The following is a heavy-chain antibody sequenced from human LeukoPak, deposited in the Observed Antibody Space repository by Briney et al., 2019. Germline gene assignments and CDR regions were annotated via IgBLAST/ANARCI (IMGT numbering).Heavy chain of an antibody. J-gene: IGHJ4*02. CDR1: GITLSNYG. V-gene: IGHV3-23*01. CDR2: IRGSGGST. Sequence: GGSLRLSCAVSGITLSNYGMSWVRQAPGKGLERVAGIRGSGGSTNYADSVKGRFTISRDNPKNTLYLQMNSLRAEDTAVYFCAKRGVVIRVILVGFHKEAYYFDSWGQGALVTVSS. D-gene: IGHD3-22*01. CDR3: AKRGVVIRVILVGFHKEAYYFDS.